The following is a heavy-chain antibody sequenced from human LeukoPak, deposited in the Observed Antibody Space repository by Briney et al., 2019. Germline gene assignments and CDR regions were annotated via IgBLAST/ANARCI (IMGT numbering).Heavy chain of an antibody. V-gene: IGHV3-30*18. CDR2: ISYDGSNK. CDR1: GFTFSSYG. J-gene: IGHJ4*02. CDR3: AKATSGSYGFTTD. Sequence: GRSLRLSCAASGFTFSSYGMHWVRQAPGKGLEWVAVISYDGSNKYYADSVKGRFTISRDNSKNTLYLQMSSLRAEDTAVYYCAKATSGSYGFTTDWGQGTLVTVSS. D-gene: IGHD1-26*01.